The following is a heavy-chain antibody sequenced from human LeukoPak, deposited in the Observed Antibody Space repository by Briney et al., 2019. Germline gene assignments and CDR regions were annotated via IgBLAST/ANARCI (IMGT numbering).Heavy chain of an antibody. CDR2: ISGSGGST. CDR1: GFTFSSYA. D-gene: IGHD3-16*01. CDR3: ARGGRPQRAFDI. V-gene: IGHV3-23*01. Sequence: GGSLRLSCAASGFTFSSYAMSWVRQAPGKGLEWVSAISGSGGSTYYADSVKGRFTISRDNSKNTLYLQMNSLRAEDTAVYYCARGGRPQRAFDIWGQGTMVTVSS. J-gene: IGHJ3*02.